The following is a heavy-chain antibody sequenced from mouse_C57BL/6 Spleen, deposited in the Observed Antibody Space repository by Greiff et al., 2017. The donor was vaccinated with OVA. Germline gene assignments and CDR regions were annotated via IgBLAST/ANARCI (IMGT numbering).Heavy chain of an antibody. CDR2: IDPETGGT. CDR3: HYDARS. J-gene: IGHJ2*01. Sequence: VKLMESGAELVRHGASVTLSCKASGYTFTDYEMHWVKQTPVHGLEWIGAIDPETGGTAYNQKFKGKAILTADKSSSTAYMELRSLTSEDSAVYYCHYDARSWGQGTTLTVSS. CDR1: GYTFTDYE. V-gene: IGHV1-15*01. D-gene: IGHD2-4*01.